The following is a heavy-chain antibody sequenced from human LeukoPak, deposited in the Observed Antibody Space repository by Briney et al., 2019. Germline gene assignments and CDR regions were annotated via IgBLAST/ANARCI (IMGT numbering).Heavy chain of an antibody. CDR2: INPNSGGT. CDR3: ARGSANNYYGSGSYYLIY. Sequence: ASVKVSCKASGYTFTGYYMHWVRQAPGQGLEWMGWINPNSGGTNYAQKFQGRVTMTRDTSISTAYMELSRLRSDDTAVYYCARGSANNYYGSGSYYLIYWGQGTLVTVSS. V-gene: IGHV1-2*02. CDR1: GYTFTGYY. J-gene: IGHJ4*02. D-gene: IGHD3-10*01.